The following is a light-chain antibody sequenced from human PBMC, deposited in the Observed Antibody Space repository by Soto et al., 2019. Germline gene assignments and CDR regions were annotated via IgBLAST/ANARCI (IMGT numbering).Light chain of an antibody. Sequence: EIMMTQSPATLSVFPGERVTVSCRASQSVSSNLAWYQQKPGQAPRLLIYGASTRATGIPARFSGSGSGTEFTLAIRSLQSDDFAVYYCHQYDTWPAWTFGQGTKVEFK. J-gene: IGKJ1*01. CDR2: GAS. CDR1: QSVSSN. V-gene: IGKV3-15*01. CDR3: HQYDTWPAWT.